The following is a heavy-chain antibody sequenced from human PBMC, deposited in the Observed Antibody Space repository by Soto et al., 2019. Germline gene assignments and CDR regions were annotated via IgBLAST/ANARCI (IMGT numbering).Heavy chain of an antibody. D-gene: IGHD3-16*01. CDR1: GGSISSSSYY. V-gene: IGHV4-39*01. CDR3: ARQVVALGGYYYGMDV. CDR2: IYYSGST. J-gene: IGHJ6*02. Sequence: SETLSLTCTVSGGSISSSSYYWGWIRQPPGKGLEWIGSIYYSGSTYYNPSLKSRVTISVDTSKNQFSLKLSSVTAADTAVYYCARQVVALGGYYYGMDVWGQGTTVTVSS.